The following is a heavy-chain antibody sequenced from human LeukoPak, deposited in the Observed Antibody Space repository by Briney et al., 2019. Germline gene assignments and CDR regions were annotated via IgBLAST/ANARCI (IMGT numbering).Heavy chain of an antibody. V-gene: IGHV3-23*01. Sequence: GGSLRLSCAASGFAFSSYAMSWVRQAPGKGLEWVSVIGSDGGGIQYADSVKGRFTISRDNAKNSLYLQMNSLRAEDTAIYYCTRVGYIDEGIDYWGQGTLVTVSS. CDR2: IGSDGGGI. J-gene: IGHJ4*02. D-gene: IGHD5-24*01. CDR3: TRVGYIDEGIDY. CDR1: GFAFSSYA.